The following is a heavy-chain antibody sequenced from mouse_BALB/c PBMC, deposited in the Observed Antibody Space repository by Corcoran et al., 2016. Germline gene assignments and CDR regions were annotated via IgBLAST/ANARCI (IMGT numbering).Heavy chain of an antibody. CDR1: GYTFTSYV. CDR3: ARLYPGIAMDY. J-gene: IGHJ4*01. Sequence: EVQLQQSGPELVKPGASVKMSCKASGYTFTSYVMHWVKQKPGQGLEWIGYINPYNDGTKYNEKFKGKATLTSDKSSSTAYMELSSLTSEDSAVYYWARLYPGIAMDYWGQGTSVNVSS. CDR2: INPYNDGT. V-gene: IGHV1S136*01.